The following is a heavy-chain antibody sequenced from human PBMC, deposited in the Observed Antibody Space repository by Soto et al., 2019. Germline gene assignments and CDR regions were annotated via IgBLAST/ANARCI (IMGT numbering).Heavy chain of an antibody. CDR2: IYPGDSDT. D-gene: IGHD5-12*01. J-gene: IGHJ5*01. CDR3: ATLAARYSNSLDC. V-gene: IGHV5-51*01. CDR1: GYSFTSSW. Sequence: PGESLKISCKGSGYSFTSSWIGWVRQMPGKGLEWMGIIYPGDSDTRYSPSFQGQVTISADKSISTAYLQWSSLKASDTAMYYCATLAARYSNSLDCWGQGTLVTVSS.